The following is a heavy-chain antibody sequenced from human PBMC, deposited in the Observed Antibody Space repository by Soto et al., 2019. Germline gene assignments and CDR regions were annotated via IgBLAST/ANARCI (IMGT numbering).Heavy chain of an antibody. V-gene: IGHV3-64*01. J-gene: IGHJ6*03. CDR1: GFTFSSYA. Sequence: EVQLVESGGGLVQPGGSLRLSCAASGFTFSSYAMHWVRQAPGKGLEYVSGISSNGGSTYYAKSVKGRFTISRDNSKNTLYLQMGSLRAEDLAVYHCARDNLIGWYLGKKDYYSYYMDVWGKGTTVTVSS. D-gene: IGHD6-19*01. CDR3: ARDNLIGWYLGKKDYYSYYMDV. CDR2: ISSNGGST.